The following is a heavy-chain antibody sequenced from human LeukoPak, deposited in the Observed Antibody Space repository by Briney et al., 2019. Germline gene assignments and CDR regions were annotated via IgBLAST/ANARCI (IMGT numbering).Heavy chain of an antibody. CDR2: INPNSGGT. CDR3: ARPVVAGNFDY. Sequence: GASVKVSCEASGYTFTDYYLNWVRQAPGQGLEWMGWINPNSGGTKYAQKLQGRVTMTTDTSTTTAYMELRSLRSDDTAVYYCARPVVAGNFDYWGQGTLVTVSS. CDR1: GYTFTDYY. D-gene: IGHD6-19*01. J-gene: IGHJ4*02. V-gene: IGHV1-2*02.